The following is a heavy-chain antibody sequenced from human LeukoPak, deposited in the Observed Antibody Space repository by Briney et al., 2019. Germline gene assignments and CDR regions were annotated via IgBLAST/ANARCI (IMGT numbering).Heavy chain of an antibody. Sequence: GGSLRLSCAASGFTFTNAWMSWVRQAPGKGPEWVANIKQDGTIDHYSDSVKGRFTISRDNAKDSLFLQMNSLRVDDTAVYYRVRWAGVSDLWGQGTLVTVSS. V-gene: IGHV3-7*01. J-gene: IGHJ5*02. D-gene: IGHD2-21*01. CDR3: VRWAGVSDL. CDR1: GFTFTNAW. CDR2: IKQDGTID.